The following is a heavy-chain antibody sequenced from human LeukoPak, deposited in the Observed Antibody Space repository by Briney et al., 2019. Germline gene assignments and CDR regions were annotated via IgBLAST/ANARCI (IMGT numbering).Heavy chain of an antibody. D-gene: IGHD6-13*01. J-gene: IGHJ5*02. Sequence: PSETLSLTCAVSGYSFSSGYYWGWIWQPPGKGLEWVGGIHHSESTYYKPSLKSRATISVATSKNQFSLKVSSVTAADTAVFYCARSSSSWSWFDPWGQGTLVTVSS. V-gene: IGHV4-38-2*01. CDR1: GYSFSSGYY. CDR3: ARSSSSWSWFDP. CDR2: IHHSEST.